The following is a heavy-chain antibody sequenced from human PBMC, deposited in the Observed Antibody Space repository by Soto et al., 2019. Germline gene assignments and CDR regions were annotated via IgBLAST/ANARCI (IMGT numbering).Heavy chain of an antibody. J-gene: IGHJ6*02. Sequence: EVQLVESGGGLVQPGESLRLSCATSGFTFSNFDMHWVRQVPGKGLEWVSAIGAARDPYYLGSVKGRFTISRENAKTSLYLQMNDLRAGDSAVYYCARAYTGRLPRRADYYYAMDVWGQGTTVTVSS. CDR2: IGAARDP. V-gene: IGHV3-13*05. CDR1: GFTFSNFD. CDR3: ARAYTGRLPRRADYYYAMDV. D-gene: IGHD2-2*02.